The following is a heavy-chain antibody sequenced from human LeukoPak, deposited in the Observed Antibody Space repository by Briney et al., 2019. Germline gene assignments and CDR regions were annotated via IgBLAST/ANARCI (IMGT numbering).Heavy chain of an antibody. Sequence: SETLSLTCTVSGGSISSYYWNWIRQPAGGGLEWIWRIHSSGSTNYNPSLKSRITVSLATSRNQFSLQLTSVAAADTAVYYCARGSKAISYTLDYWGQGTLVTVSS. D-gene: IGHD3-9*01. J-gene: IGHJ4*02. V-gene: IGHV4-4*07. CDR1: GGSISSYY. CDR3: ARGSKAISYTLDY. CDR2: IHSSGST.